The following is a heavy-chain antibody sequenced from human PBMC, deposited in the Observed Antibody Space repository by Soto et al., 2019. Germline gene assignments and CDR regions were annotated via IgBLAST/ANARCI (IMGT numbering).Heavy chain of an antibody. CDR1: GFTFSSYG. CDR2: ISYDGSNK. CDR3: AKTDIVVVPAAVYYYYGMDV. Sequence: LRLSCAASGFTFSSYGMHWVRQAPGNGLEWVAVISYDGSNKYYADSVKGRFTISRDNSKNTLYLQMNSLRAEDTAVYYCAKTDIVVVPAAVYYYYGMDVWGQGTTVTVSS. V-gene: IGHV3-30*18. J-gene: IGHJ6*02. D-gene: IGHD2-2*01.